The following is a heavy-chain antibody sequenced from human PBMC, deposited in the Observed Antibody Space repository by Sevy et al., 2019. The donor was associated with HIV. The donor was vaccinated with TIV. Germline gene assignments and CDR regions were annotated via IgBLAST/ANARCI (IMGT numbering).Heavy chain of an antibody. CDR1: GFTFSTYG. V-gene: IGHV3-30*02. Sequence: GGSPRLSCAASGFTFSTYGMHWVRQAPGKGLEWVAFIRFDGSIKYYTDSVKGRLTISRDNSKNTLYLRMNSLRAGDTAVYFCAKVLHIVEIPAAIDYYYGMDVWGQGTTVTVSS. CDR2: IRFDGSIK. CDR3: AKVLHIVEIPAAIDYYYGMDV. D-gene: IGHD2-2*01. J-gene: IGHJ6*02.